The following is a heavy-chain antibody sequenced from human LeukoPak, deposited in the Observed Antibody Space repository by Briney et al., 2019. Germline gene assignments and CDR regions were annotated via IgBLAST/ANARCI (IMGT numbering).Heavy chain of an antibody. Sequence: ASVKVSCKASGYTFTSYGISWVRQAPGQRLEWMGWISAYNGNTNYAQKLQGRVTMTTDTSTSTAYMELRSLRSDDTAVYYCARRIAAAGDYYVDVWGKGTTVTVSS. CDR1: GYTFTSYG. J-gene: IGHJ6*03. D-gene: IGHD6-13*01. CDR2: ISAYNGNT. CDR3: ARRIAAAGDYYVDV. V-gene: IGHV1-18*01.